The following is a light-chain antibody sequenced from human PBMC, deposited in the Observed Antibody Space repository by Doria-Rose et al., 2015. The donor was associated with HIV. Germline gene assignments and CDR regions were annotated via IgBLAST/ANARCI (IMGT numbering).Light chain of an antibody. J-gene: IGKJ1*01. V-gene: IGKV3-20*01. CDR3: HQYGTSWT. Sequence: EIVLTQSPGTLSLSPGERATLSCRASQSFSSTCLAWYQQKPGQAPSLLIYDGSTRATGIPDRFSASRSGTDFTLTINRLEPEDFALYYCHQYGTSWTFGQGTKVE. CDR2: DGS. CDR1: QSFSSTC.